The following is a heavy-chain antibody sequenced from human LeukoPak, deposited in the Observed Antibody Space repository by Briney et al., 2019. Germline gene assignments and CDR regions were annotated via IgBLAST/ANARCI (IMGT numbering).Heavy chain of an antibody. CDR1: GLTFSSSS. CDR2: INTDGSDT. CDR3: VRSGGDY. Sequence: GGSLRLSCVASGLTFSSSSMHWVRQAPGKGLAWVSRINTDGSDTTYADSVKGRFTISRDNAKNTLYLEMNSLRAEDTAVYYCVRSGGDYWGQGTLVTVSS. V-gene: IGHV3-74*03. J-gene: IGHJ4*02.